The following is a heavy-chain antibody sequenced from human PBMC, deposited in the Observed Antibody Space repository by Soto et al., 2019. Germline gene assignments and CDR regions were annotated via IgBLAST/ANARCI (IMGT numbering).Heavy chain of an antibody. D-gene: IGHD5-18*01. CDR1: GGSVSSGSYY. CDR2: IYYSGST. CDR3: ASTTGGWLHWHGMDV. J-gene: IGHJ6*02. V-gene: IGHV4-61*01. Sequence: PSETLSLTCTVSGGSVSSGSYYWSWIRQPPGKGLEWIGYIYYSGSTNYNPSLKSRVTISVDTSKNQFSLKLGSVTAADTAVYYCASTTGGWLHWHGMDVWGQGTTVTVSS.